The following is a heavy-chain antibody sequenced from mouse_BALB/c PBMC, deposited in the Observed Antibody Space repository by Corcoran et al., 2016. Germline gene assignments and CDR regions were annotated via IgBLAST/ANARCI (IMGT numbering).Heavy chain of an antibody. V-gene: IGHV14-3*02. CDR1: GFNIKDTY. CDR2: IDTANVNT. J-gene: IGHJ2*01. Sequence: EVQLQQSGAELVKPGASVKLSCTASGFNIKDTYMHWVKQRPEQGVEWIGRIDTANVNTKYDPKFQGKATITVDTSSNTAYLQLSSLTSEDTAVYYCASLLRSFDYWGQGTTLTVSS. D-gene: IGHD1-1*01. CDR3: ASLLRSFDY.